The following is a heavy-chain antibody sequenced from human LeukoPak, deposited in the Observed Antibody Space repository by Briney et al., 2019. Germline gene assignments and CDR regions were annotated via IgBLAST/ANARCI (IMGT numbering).Heavy chain of an antibody. CDR2: ISSSSSYI. CDR3: ARGGVEYGRSSGVDY. CDR1: GFTFSSYS. Sequence: PGGSLRLSCAASGFTFSSYSMNWVRQAPGKGLEWVSSISSSSSYIYYADSVKGRFTISRDNAKNSLYLQMNSLTAEDTAMYYCARGGVEYGRSSGVDYWGQGTLVTVSS. V-gene: IGHV3-21*01. D-gene: IGHD6-6*01. J-gene: IGHJ4*02.